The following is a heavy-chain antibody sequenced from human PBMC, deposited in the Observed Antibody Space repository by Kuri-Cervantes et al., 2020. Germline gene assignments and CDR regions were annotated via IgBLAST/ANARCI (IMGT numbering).Heavy chain of an antibody. D-gene: IGHD2-15*01. CDR2: ISYDGSNQ. CDR3: ARGYCSGGSCCLDY. Sequence: GEYLKISWAASGFTFSSYAMHWVRQAPGKGLGWVEVISYDGSNQYHADSVKGRFTISRDNSKNTLYLQMNSLRAEDTAVYYCARGYCSGGSCCLDYWGQGTLVTVSS. J-gene: IGHJ4*02. CDR1: GFTFSSYA. V-gene: IGHV3-30-3*01.